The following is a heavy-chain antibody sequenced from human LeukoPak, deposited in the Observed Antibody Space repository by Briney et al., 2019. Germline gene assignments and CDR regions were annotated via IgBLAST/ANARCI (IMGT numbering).Heavy chain of an antibody. CDR3: ARDHGGWSGDY. V-gene: IGHV3-11*04. J-gene: IGHJ4*02. CDR1: GFTFSDYY. Sequence: VGSLRLSCAASGFTFSDYYMYWIRQAPGKGLEWVSYISSSGSTIYYADSVKGRFTISRDNARNSLYLQMNSPRAEDTAVCYCARDHGGWSGDYWGQGTLVTVSS. D-gene: IGHD6-19*01. CDR2: ISSSGSTI.